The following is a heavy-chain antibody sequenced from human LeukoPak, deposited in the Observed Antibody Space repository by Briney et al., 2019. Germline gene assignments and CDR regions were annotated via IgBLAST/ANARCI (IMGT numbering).Heavy chain of an antibody. D-gene: IGHD6-25*01. Sequence: GASVKVSCKASGGTFSNYAISWVRQAPGQGLEWRGWTIPMFGSAKYAQKFQGRVTITTDESATIVYMQLISLRSEDTAVYYCVRRQALRGRHKTFDPWGQGTLVTVTS. V-gene: IGHV1-69*05. CDR1: GGTFSNYA. J-gene: IGHJ5*02. CDR2: TIPMFGSA. CDR3: VRRQALRGRHKTFDP.